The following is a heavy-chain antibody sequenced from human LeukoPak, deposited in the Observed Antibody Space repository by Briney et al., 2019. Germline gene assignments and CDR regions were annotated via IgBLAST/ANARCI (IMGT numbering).Heavy chain of an antibody. J-gene: IGHJ3*02. Sequence: ASVKVSCKASGYTFTSYAMNWVRQAPGQGLEWMGWINTNTGNPTYAQGFTGRFVFSLDTSVSTAYLQISSLKAEDTAVYYCARAKFVYYDFWSGYPPPAFDIWGQGTMVTVSS. CDR3: ARAKFVYYDFWSGYPPPAFDI. D-gene: IGHD3-3*01. CDR1: GYTFTSYA. CDR2: INTNTGNP. V-gene: IGHV7-4-1*02.